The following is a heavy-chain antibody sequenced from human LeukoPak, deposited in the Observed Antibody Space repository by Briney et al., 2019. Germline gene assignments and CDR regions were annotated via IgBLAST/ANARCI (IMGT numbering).Heavy chain of an antibody. D-gene: IGHD6-13*01. CDR1: GYTCDDYG. J-gene: IGHJ4*02. CDR2: ITSSSSYI. Sequence: PRGFRRRSCAASGYTCDDYGRSWVRQAPGKGLEWVSSITSSSSYIYYADSVKGRFTISRDNAKNSLYLQMNSLRAEDTALYYCAKDIRGSTSWYGLDYWGQGTLVTVSS. CDR3: AKDIRGSTSWYGLDY. V-gene: IGHV3-21*04.